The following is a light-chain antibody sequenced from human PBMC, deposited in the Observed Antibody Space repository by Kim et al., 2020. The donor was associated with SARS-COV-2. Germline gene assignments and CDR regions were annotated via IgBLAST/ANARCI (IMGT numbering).Light chain of an antibody. CDR2: VNS. CDR3: QSYDSSHVV. V-gene: IGLV1-40*01. Sequence: PGQSVTISCTGSSSNIGAGYDVHWYQQLPGTAPKLLIYVNSNRPSGVPDRFSGSKSGTSASLAITGLQAEDEADYYCQSYDSSHVVFGGGTQLTVL. CDR1: SSNIGAGYD. J-gene: IGLJ2*01.